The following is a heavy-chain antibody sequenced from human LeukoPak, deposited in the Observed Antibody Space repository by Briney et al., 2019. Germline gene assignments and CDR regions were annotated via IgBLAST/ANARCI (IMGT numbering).Heavy chain of an antibody. Sequence: GTSVKVSCKASGFTFTSSAVQWVRQARGQRLEWIGWIVVGSGNTNYAQKFQERVTITRDMSTSTAYMELSSLGSEDTAVYYCAADRYYYGSGSYYRWYFDLWGRGTLVTVSS. V-gene: IGHV1-58*01. D-gene: IGHD3-10*01. CDR2: IVVGSGNT. CDR3: AADRYYYGSGSYYRWYFDL. J-gene: IGHJ2*01. CDR1: GFTFTSSA.